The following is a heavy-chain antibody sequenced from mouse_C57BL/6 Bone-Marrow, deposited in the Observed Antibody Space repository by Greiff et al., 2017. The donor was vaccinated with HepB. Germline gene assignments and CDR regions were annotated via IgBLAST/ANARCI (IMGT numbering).Heavy chain of an antibody. CDR1: GYTFTDYY. J-gene: IGHJ2*01. CDR2: IFPGSGST. Sequence: QVHVKQSGPELVKPGASVKISCKASGYTFTDYYINWVKQRPGQGLEWIGWIFPGSGSTYYNEKFKGKATLTVDKSSSTAYMLLSSLTSEDSAVYFCAREVVKDYYCDYWGQGTTLTVSS. V-gene: IGHV1-75*01. CDR3: AREVVKDYYCDY. D-gene: IGHD1-1*02.